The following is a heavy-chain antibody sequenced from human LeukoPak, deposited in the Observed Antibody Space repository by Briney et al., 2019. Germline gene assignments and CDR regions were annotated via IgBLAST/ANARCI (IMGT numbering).Heavy chain of an antibody. J-gene: IGHJ6*03. CDR3: ARRGISGSYYYYYMDV. V-gene: IGHV3-30*02. D-gene: IGHD3-10*01. CDR2: IRYDGSNK. CDR1: GFTFSSYG. Sequence: GGSLRLSCAASGFTFSSYGMHWVRQAPGKGLEWVAFIRYDGSNKYYADSVKGRFTISRDNAKNSLYLQMNSLRAEDTAVYYCARRGISGSYYYYYMDVWGKGTTVTVSS.